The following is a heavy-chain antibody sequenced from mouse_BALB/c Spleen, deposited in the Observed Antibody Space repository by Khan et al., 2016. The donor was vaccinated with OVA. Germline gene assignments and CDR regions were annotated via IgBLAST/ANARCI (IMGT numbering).Heavy chain of an antibody. J-gene: IGHJ2*01. D-gene: IGHD2-14*01. CDR1: GFTFSYYA. V-gene: IGHV5-9-3*01. CDR3: ARRGYDEAYFDY. CDR2: ISSAGSYT. Sequence: EVELVESGGGLVKPGGSLKLSCAASGFTFSYYAVSWVRQTPEKRLEWVATISSAGSYTYYPDSVKGRFIISRDNAKNSLYLQMYSLRSEDTGMYYCARRGYDEAYFDYWGQGTTLTVSS.